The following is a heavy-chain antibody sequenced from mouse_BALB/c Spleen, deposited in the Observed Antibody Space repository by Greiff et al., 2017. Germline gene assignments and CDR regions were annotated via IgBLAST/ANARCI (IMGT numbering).Heavy chain of an antibody. CDR1: GYTFTDYE. J-gene: IGHJ3*01. Sequence: VQLQQSGAELVRPGASVTLSCKASGYTFTDYEMHWVKQTPVHGLEWIGAIDPETGGTAYNQKFKGKATLTADKSSSTAYMELRSLTSEDSAVYYCTPFAYWGQGTLSLSLQ. CDR2: IDPETGGT. CDR3: TPFAY. V-gene: IGHV1-15*01.